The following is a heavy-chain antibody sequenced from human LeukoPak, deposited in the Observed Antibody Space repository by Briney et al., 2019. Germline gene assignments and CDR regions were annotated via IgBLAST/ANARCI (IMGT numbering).Heavy chain of an antibody. CDR1: GFTFSSYS. CDR2: ISSSSSYI. J-gene: IGHJ4*02. V-gene: IGHV3-21*04. CDR3: AKAPIAESGVFDY. D-gene: IGHD6-13*01. Sequence: GGSLRLSCAASGFTFSSYSMNWVRQAPGKGLEWVSSISSSSSYIYYADSVKGRFTISRDNSKNTLYLQMNSLRAEDTAVYYCAKAPIAESGVFDYWGQGTLVTVSS.